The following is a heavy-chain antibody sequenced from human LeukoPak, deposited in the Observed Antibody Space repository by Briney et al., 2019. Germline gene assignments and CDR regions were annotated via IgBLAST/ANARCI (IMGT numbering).Heavy chain of an antibody. J-gene: IGHJ3*02. CDR1: GYTFTGYY. CDR2: INPNSGGT. Sequence: GASVKVSCKASGYTFTGYYMHWVRQAPGQGLEWMGWINPNSGGTNYAQKFQGRVTMTRDTSISTAYMELSRLRSDDTAVYYCARELGKCLSAFDIWGQGTMVTVSS. V-gene: IGHV1-2*02. CDR3: ARELGKCLSAFDI. D-gene: IGHD2-2*01.